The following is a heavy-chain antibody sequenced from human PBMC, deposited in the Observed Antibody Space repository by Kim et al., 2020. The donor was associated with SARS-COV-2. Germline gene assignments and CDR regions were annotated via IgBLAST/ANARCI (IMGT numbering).Heavy chain of an antibody. D-gene: IGHD6-13*01. CDR2: IYYSGNT. CDR3: ARLPYSSSWQFDY. CDR1: GGSISSYY. J-gene: IGHJ4*02. V-gene: IGHV4-59*08. Sequence: SETLSLTCTVSGGSISSYYWSWIRQPPGKGLEWIGYIYYSGNTNYNPSLKSRITISVDTSKKQFSLKLNSVTAADTAVYYCARLPYSSSWQFDYWGQGILVTVSS.